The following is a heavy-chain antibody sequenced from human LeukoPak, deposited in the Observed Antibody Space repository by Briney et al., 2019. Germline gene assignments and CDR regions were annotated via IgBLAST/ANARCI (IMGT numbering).Heavy chain of an antibody. D-gene: IGHD3-10*01. V-gene: IGHV4-39*07. J-gene: IGHJ4*02. CDR1: AGSISSDSYY. CDR2: IYYSGNT. CDR3: ARWTRGVIV. Sequence: SETLSLTCTVSAGSISSDSYYWGWIRQPPGKGLEWIGTIYYSGNTYYNPSLKSRLTISVDTSKNQFSLKLSSVTAADTAVYYCARWTRGVIVWGQGTLVTVSS.